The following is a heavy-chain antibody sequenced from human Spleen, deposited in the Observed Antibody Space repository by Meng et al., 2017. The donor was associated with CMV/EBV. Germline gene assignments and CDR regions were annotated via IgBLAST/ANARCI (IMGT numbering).Heavy chain of an antibody. J-gene: IGHJ5*02. CDR1: FCRYA. Sequence: FCRYAISWVRQAPGQGLEWMGGIIPDLGIAKSAQNFQGRIAIIADKSTSTTHMELSSLRSDDTAVYYCARGFPTSSSLVSFRWLDPWGPGTLVTVSS. CDR2: IIPDLGIA. D-gene: IGHD3-22*01. CDR3: ARGFPTSSSLVSFRWLDP. V-gene: IGHV1-69*10.